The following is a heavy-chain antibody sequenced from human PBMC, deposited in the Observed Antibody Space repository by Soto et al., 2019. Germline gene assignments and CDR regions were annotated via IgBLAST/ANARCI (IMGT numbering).Heavy chain of an antibody. Sequence: QVQLQESGPGLVKPSGTLSLTCAVSGASINSSNWWSWVRQPPGKGLEWIGEIYHSGSTNYNPSLMSRLTISVNRYKNQLSLKLRSVTAADTAVYYCTRDMIYRSERSSYYYAMDVWGRGTTVTVSS. J-gene: IGHJ6*02. D-gene: IGHD3-10*01. CDR3: TRDMIYRSERSSYYYAMDV. CDR1: GASINSSNW. V-gene: IGHV4-4*02. CDR2: IYHSGST.